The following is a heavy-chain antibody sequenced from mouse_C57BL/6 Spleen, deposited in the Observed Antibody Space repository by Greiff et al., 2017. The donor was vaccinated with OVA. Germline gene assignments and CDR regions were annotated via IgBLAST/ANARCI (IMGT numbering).Heavy chain of an antibody. CDR3: TTNTTVDY. CDR2: IDPEDGDT. J-gene: IGHJ2*01. CDR1: GFNIKDYY. D-gene: IGHD1-1*01. Sequence: EVKLVESGAELVRPGASVKLSCTASGFNIKDYYMHWVKQRPEQGLEWIGRIDPEDGDTEYAPKFQGKATMTADPSSNTAYLQLSSLTSEDTAVYYCTTNTTVDYWGQGTTLTVSS. V-gene: IGHV14-1*01.